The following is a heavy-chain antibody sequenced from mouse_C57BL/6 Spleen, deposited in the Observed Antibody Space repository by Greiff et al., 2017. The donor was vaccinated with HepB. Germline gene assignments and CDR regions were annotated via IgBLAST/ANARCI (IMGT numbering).Heavy chain of an antibody. J-gene: IGHJ1*03. D-gene: IGHD2-3*01. Sequence: DVMLVESGGDLVKPGGSLKLSCAASGFTFSSYGMSWVRQTPDKRLEWVATISSGGSYTYYPDSVKGRFTISRDTAKNTLYLQMSSLKSEDTAMYYCARDDGYYRYFDVWGTGTTVTVAS. V-gene: IGHV5-6*02. CDR1: GFTFSSYG. CDR3: ARDDGYYRYFDV. CDR2: ISSGGSYT.